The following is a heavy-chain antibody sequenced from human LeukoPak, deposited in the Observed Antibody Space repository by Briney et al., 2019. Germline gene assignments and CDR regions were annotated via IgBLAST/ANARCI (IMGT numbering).Heavy chain of an antibody. Sequence: GGSLRLSCAASGFTFSSYEMNWVRQAPGKGLEWVSYISSSGSTIYYADSVKGRFTISRDNAKNSLYLQMNSLRAEDTAVYYCARDSHYDFWSGPSFDYSCQGTLVTVSS. D-gene: IGHD3-3*01. J-gene: IGHJ4*02. CDR2: ISSSGSTI. V-gene: IGHV3-48*03. CDR3: ARDSHYDFWSGPSFDY. CDR1: GFTFSSYE.